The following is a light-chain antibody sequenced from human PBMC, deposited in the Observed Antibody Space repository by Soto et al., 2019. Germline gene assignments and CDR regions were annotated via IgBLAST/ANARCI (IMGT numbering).Light chain of an antibody. Sequence: EAVLKQSPATLSLTTGERATLSCRASQSVSSNLAWYQQKPGQAPRLLIYDASNRATGIPARFSGSGSGTDFTLTISSLEPEDFAVYYCQQRSNWPWTFGQVTMVDI. CDR1: QSVSSN. CDR2: DAS. V-gene: IGKV3-11*01. J-gene: IGKJ1*01. CDR3: QQRSNWPWT.